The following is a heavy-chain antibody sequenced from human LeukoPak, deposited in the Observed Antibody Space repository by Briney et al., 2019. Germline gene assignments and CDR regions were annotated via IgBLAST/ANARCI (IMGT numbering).Heavy chain of an antibody. CDR1: GGSVSGFY. J-gene: IGHJ4*02. Sequence: SETLSLTCVVSGGSVSGFYWGWIRQPPGRGLEWIGYVYYSGSTNYNPSFKSRITISVDTSRNQFSLQLSSVTAADTAVYYCARIHRYCSGGACYVLDNWGQGTLVAVSS. D-gene: IGHD2-15*01. CDR2: VYYSGST. CDR3: ARIHRYCSGGACYVLDN. V-gene: IGHV4-59*02.